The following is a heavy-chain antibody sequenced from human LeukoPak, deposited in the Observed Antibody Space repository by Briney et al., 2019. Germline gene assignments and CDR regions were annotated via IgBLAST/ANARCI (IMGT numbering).Heavy chain of an antibody. CDR2: IYHSGST. J-gene: IGHJ5*02. CDR3: AREYSSSSGGWFDP. V-gene: IGHV4-4*02. D-gene: IGHD6-6*01. CDR1: GGSISSRNW. Sequence: PSGTLSLTCAVSGGSISSRNWWSWVRQPPGKGLEWIGEIYHSGSTNYNPSLKTRVTISVDKSKNQFSLKLSSVTAADTAVYYCAREYSSSSGGWFDPWGQGTLVTVSS.